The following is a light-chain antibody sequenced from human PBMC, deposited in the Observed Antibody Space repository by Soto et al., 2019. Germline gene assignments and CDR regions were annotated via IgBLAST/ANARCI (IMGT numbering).Light chain of an antibody. CDR1: NSDIGGYNY. V-gene: IGLV2-8*01. CDR2: EVS. Sequence: QSALTQPASVSGSPGQSVTISCTGSNSDIGGYNYVSWYQQHPGKAPKLMIYEVSARPSGVPDRFSASKSDNTASLTISGLQAEDEADYYCSSYAGNYVYVFGSGTKVTVL. J-gene: IGLJ1*01. CDR3: SSYAGNYVYV.